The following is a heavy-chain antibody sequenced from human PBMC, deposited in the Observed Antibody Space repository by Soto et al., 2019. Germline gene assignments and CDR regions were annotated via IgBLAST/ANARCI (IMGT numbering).Heavy chain of an antibody. CDR1: GGSVSSYY. J-gene: IGHJ4*02. CDR3: ATERHEGRIDY. Sequence: SETLSLTCTVSGGSVSSYYWSWIRQAPGGGLEWLAYIYYSGSTTYNPSLKSRLTMSVDTSKNKFSLNLRSVTAADTAVYYCATERHEGRIDYWGRGSLVTVSS. CDR2: IYYSGST. V-gene: IGHV4-59*02.